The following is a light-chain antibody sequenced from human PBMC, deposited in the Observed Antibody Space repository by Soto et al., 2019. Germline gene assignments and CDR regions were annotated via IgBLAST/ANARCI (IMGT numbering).Light chain of an antibody. CDR1: SSDVGSYNL. J-gene: IGLJ1*01. CDR2: EVS. CDR3: CSYAGSSTSYV. V-gene: IGLV2-23*02. Sequence: SVLTQPASVSGSPGQPITISCTGTSSDVGSYNLVSWYQQHPGKAPKLMIYEVSKRPSGVSNRFSGSKSGNTASLTISGLQAEDEADYYCCSYAGSSTSYVFGTGTKATVL.